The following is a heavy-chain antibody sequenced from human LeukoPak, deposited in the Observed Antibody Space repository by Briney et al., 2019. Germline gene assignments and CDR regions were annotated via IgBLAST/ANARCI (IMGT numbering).Heavy chain of an antibody. Sequence: GGSLRLSCADSGFTVSSNYMSWVRQAPGKGLEWISIIYSGGSTYYADSVKGRFTISRDNSKNTLYLQMNSLRGEDTAVYYCVRALMGTSDHWGQGSLVTVFS. D-gene: IGHD7-27*01. J-gene: IGHJ4*02. CDR3: VRALMGTSDH. CDR2: IYSGGST. CDR1: GFTVSSNY. V-gene: IGHV3-66*01.